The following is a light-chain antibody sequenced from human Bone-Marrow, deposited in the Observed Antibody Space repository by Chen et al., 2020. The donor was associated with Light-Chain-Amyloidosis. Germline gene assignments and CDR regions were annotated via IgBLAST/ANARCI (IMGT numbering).Light chain of an antibody. CDR2: AVS. J-gene: IGLJ1*01. Sequence: QSALTRPASVSGSPGQSITISCTGTSGDVGTYNYVSWYQQHPGKAPKVMIYAVSNRPSGVSNRFSGPKSGNTASLTISGLQAEDEADYYCSSFTSSSSYVFGPGTKVTVL. V-gene: IGLV2-14*01. CDR1: SGDVGTYNY. CDR3: SSFTSSSSYV.